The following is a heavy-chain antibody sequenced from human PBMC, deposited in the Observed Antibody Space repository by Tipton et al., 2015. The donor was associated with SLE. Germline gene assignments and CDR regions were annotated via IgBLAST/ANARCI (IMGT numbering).Heavy chain of an antibody. D-gene: IGHD3-3*01. CDR3: VRHPYDFWSGYRNWFDF. CDR1: GGSISSYY. J-gene: IGHJ5*01. CDR2: IYYSGST. V-gene: IGHV4-59*01. Sequence: TLSLTCTVSGGSISSYYWSWIRQPPGKGLEWIGYIYYSGSTNYNPSLKSRVTISVDTSKNQFSLKLSSVTAADTAVYYCVRHPYDFWSGYRNWFDFWGQGTLVTVSS.